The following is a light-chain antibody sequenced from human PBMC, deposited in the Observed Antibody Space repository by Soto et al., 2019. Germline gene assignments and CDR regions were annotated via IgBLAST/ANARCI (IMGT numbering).Light chain of an antibody. CDR1: QSVSHY. CDR3: QLRSNWPPYT. V-gene: IGKV3-11*01. J-gene: IGKJ2*01. Sequence: EIVLTQSPATLSLSPGESATLSCRANQSVSHYLAWYQQKPGQAPRLLIYDTSNRAAGIQARFSGRGSGTDFHLTISSLEPEDFAFDYCQLRSNWPPYTFRQGTKLEIK. CDR2: DTS.